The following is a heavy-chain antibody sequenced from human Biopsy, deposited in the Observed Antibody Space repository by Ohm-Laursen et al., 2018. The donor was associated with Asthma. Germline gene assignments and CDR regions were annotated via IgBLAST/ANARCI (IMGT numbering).Heavy chain of an antibody. CDR2: IHYSGST. D-gene: IGHD6-19*01. CDR1: GASIKTDDHY. J-gene: IGHJ5*02. Sequence: PSDTLSLTCTVSGASIKTDDHYWSWLRQPPGKGLEWFGFIHYSGSTSYNPSLKGGVTISVDTSKNQFSLKLSSVTAADTAVYYCARAPVAASSNWFDPWGQGTLVTVSS. V-gene: IGHV4-30-4*02. CDR3: ARAPVAASSNWFDP.